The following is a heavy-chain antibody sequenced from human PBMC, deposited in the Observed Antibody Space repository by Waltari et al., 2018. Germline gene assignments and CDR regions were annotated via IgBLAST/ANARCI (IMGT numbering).Heavy chain of an antibody. CDR2: IIPIFGTA. J-gene: IGHJ4*02. CDR1: GGTFSSYA. CDR3: ARGNYDSSGYHGGRYYFDY. V-gene: IGHV1-69*05. Sequence: QVQLVQSGAEVKKPGSSVKVSCKASGGTFSSYAISWVRQAPGPGLEWMGGIIPIFGTANYAQKFQGRVTITTDESTSTAYMELSSLRSEDTAVYYCARGNYDSSGYHGGRYYFDYWGQGTLVTVSS. D-gene: IGHD3-22*01.